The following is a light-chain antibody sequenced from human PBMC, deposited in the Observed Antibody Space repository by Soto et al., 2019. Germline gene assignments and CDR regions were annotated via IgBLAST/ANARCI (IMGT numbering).Light chain of an antibody. J-gene: IGLJ1*01. CDR2: DGG. Sequence: SELTQAPSVSVAPGQTATIPCGGKDVGIKSVHWYQQKPGQAPVVVVFDGGARPSGIPDRFSGSTSGSAATLTISRVEAGDEADYFCQVWDSPSDHYVFGTGTKVTVL. V-gene: IGLV3-21*02. CDR3: QVWDSPSDHYV. CDR1: DVGIKS.